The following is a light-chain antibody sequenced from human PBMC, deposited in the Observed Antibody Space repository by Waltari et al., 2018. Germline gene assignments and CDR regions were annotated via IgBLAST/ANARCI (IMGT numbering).Light chain of an antibody. CDR3: QQYDEWPRT. J-gene: IGKJ1*01. CDR2: GAS. V-gene: IGKV3-15*01. Sequence: EVVLTQSPATLSVSPGERATLSCRASQSVNYYLAWYHQKDGQAPRLLIYGASTRATGIPARFSGSGSGTEFTLSISSLQSEDFAIYYCQQYDEWPRTFGHGTRVEI. CDR1: QSVNYY.